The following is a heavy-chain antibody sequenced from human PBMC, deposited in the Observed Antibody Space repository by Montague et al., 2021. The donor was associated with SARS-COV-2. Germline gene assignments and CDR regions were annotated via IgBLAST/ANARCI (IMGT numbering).Heavy chain of an antibody. D-gene: IGHD3-10*01. CDR3: ARFPTSYYYDSGTYTWGGYGMDV. J-gene: IGHJ6*02. CDR1: GGSISSSSYY. Sequence: SETLSLTCTVSGGSISSSSYYWGWIRQPPGKGLEWIGSIYYSGSTYYNPSLKSRVTISVDTSKNQFSLKLSSVTAADTAVYYCARFPTSYYYDSGTYTWGGYGMDVWGQGTTVTVSS. CDR2: IYYSGST. V-gene: IGHV4-39*01.